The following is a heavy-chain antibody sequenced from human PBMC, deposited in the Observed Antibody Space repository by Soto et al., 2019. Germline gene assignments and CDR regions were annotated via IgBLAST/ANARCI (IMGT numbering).Heavy chain of an antibody. Sequence: GASVKVSCKASGGTFSSYAISWVRQAPGQGLEWMGGIIPIFGTANYEQKFQGRVKITADESTSTASMELRSLRSEDTAVYYCARDGGYCSSTSCLYGMDVWGQGTTVTVSS. D-gene: IGHD2-2*01. CDR1: GGTFSSYA. V-gene: IGHV1-69*13. CDR3: ARDGGYCSSTSCLYGMDV. CDR2: IIPIFGTA. J-gene: IGHJ6*02.